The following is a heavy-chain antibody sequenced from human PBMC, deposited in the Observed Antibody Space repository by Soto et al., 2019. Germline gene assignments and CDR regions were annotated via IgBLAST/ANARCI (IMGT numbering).Heavy chain of an antibody. CDR3: ARHDCISTSCYYYYYYSMDV. CDR1: GYIFTNYA. Sequence: ASVKVSCKASGYIFTNYAMHWVRQATGQGLEWMGWMNPNSGTTGYAQKFQGRVTITTDDSTSTAYMELSSLRSEDTAVYYCARHDCISTSCYYYYYYSMDVWGQGTTVTVSS. CDR2: MNPNSGTT. D-gene: IGHD2-2*01. V-gene: IGHV1-8*03. J-gene: IGHJ6*02.